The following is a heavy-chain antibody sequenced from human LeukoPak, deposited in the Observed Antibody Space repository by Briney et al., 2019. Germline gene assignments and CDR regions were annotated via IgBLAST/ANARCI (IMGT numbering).Heavy chain of an antibody. V-gene: IGHV3-11*01. D-gene: IGHD2-8*01. CDR2: ISGSGSDI. CDR3: STDPRLLIY. J-gene: IGHJ4*01. Sequence: GESLKISCVVSGFSFSDSYMTWIRQTPGKGLESLAYISGSGSDIYYADSVKGRFTISRDNAKNSLYLQMNSLRPEDTALYYCSTDPRLLIYWGHGTLVTVSS. CDR1: GFSFSDSY.